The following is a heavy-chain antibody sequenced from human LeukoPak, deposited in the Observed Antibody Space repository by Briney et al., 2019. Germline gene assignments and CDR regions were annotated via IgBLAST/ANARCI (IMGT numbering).Heavy chain of an antibody. J-gene: IGHJ3*02. CDR3: ARARNYYDNSGYYYEGYAFYI. CDR1: GGSISNYH. D-gene: IGHD3-22*01. Sequence: PAESLSLTCTVSGGSISNYHRGWIRRPPGKGLEWIGYILYSGRNNDNASLKSRVTISVDTSKNQFSLRLSSVTAADTAVYYCARARNYYDNSGYYYEGYAFYIWGQGTMGTVSS. V-gene: IGHV4-59*01. CDR2: ILYSGRN.